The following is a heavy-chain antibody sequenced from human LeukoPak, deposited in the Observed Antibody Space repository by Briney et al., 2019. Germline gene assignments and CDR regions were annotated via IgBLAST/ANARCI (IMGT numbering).Heavy chain of an antibody. V-gene: IGHV4-59*01. CDR3: ARGSTILAPLDN. CDR2: IYFSENT. D-gene: IGHD5-12*01. CDR1: GGSISSYY. J-gene: IGHJ4*02. Sequence: SETLSLTCTVSGGSISSYYWNWIRQPPGKGLEWIGYIYFSENTNSNPSLKSRVTISVDTSKNQFSLKLNSVTAADTAVYYCARGSTILAPLDNWGQGTLVTASS.